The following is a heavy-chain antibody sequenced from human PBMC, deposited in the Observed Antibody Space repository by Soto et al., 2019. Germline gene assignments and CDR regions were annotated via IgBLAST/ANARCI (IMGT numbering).Heavy chain of an antibody. J-gene: IGHJ6*02. CDR2: IWYDGSNK. CDR3: AREVGYADGMDV. Sequence: QVQLVESGGGVVQPGRSLRLSCAASGFTFSSYGMHWVRQAPGKGLEWVAVIWYDGSNKYYADSVKGRFTISRDNSKNTLYLQMNSLRAKATAVYYCAREVGYADGMDVWGQGTTVTVSS. V-gene: IGHV3-33*01. CDR1: GFTFSSYG. D-gene: IGHD1-1*01.